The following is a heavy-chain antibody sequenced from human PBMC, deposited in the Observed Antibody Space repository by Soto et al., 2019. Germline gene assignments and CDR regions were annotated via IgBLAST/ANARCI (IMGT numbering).Heavy chain of an antibody. CDR3: ARIPVAPNEYLDT. D-gene: IGHD3-9*01. CDR2: IDRDGSGK. J-gene: IGHJ4*02. V-gene: IGHV3-7*01. Sequence: PGGSLRLSCAASGFTFRGHRMTWVRQAPGKGLEWVANIDRDGSGKYYVDSVRGRFTISRDNAENSLYLQMSSLRAEDTAVYYCARIPVAPNEYLDTWARGPQFTVS. CDR1: GFTFRGHR.